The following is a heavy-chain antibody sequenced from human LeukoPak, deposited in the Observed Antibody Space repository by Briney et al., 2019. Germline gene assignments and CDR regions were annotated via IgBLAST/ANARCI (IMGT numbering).Heavy chain of an antibody. CDR1: GYTFTSYD. J-gene: IGHJ4*02. D-gene: IGHD2-2*01. CDR3: ARAPGDIVVVPAAILDY. CDR2: MNPNSGNT. V-gene: IGHV1-8*03. Sequence: GASVKVSCKASGYTFTSYDINWVRQATGQGLEWMGWMNPNSGNTGYAQKFQGRVTITRNTSISTAYMELSSLRSEETAVYYCARAPGDIVVVPAAILDYWGQGTLVTVSS.